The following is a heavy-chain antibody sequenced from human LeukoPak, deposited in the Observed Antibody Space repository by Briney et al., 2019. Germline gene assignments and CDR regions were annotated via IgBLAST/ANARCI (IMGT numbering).Heavy chain of an antibody. D-gene: IGHD1-14*01. V-gene: IGHV4-61*02. CDR2: LYTIGGT. CDR3: ARGVRFPEYMDV. J-gene: IGHJ6*03. Sequence: SETLSLTCTVSGGSFSSNAYYWSWIRQTAGKRLEWIGRLYTIGGTNYNPSLKSRLTISQDTSKNQFSLKLDSVTAADTAVDFCARGVRFPEYMDVWGEGIKVTVSS. CDR1: GGSFSSNAYY.